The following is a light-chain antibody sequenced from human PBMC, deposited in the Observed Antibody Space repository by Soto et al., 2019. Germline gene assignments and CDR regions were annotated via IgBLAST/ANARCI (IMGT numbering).Light chain of an antibody. J-gene: IGKJ4*01. Sequence: PGERAILSCRASQSVSTFFAWYQQKPGQAPRLLIYDASKRATGIPARFSGSGSGTDFTLTISSLEPEDFAVYYCQHRFNWPLTFGAGTTVELK. CDR2: DAS. CDR1: QSVSTF. CDR3: QHRFNWPLT. V-gene: IGKV3-11*01.